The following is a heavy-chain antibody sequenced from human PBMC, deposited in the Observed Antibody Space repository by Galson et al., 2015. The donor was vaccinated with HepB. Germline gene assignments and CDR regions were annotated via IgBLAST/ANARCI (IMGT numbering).Heavy chain of an antibody. CDR1: GFTFSSYA. Sequence: SLRLSCAASGFTFSSYAMHWVRQAPGKGLEWVAVISYDGSNKYYADSVKGRFTISRDNSKNTLYLQMNSLRAEDTAVYYCARGSYYYGLYGMDVWGQGTTVTVSS. V-gene: IGHV3-30*04. CDR2: ISYDGSNK. D-gene: IGHD3-10*01. CDR3: ARGSYYYGLYGMDV. J-gene: IGHJ6*02.